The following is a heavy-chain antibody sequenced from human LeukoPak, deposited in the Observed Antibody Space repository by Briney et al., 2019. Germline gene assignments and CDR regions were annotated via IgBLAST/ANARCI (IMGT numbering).Heavy chain of an antibody. CDR3: AKDQSSGWYPH. D-gene: IGHD6-19*01. V-gene: IGHV3-23*01. CDR1: GFTFTKYA. CDR2: ISGSGGST. Sequence: GGSLRLSCAGAGFTFTKYAMSWVRQAPGKGLEWVSAISGSGGSTYYADSVKGRFTISRDNSKNTLYLQMNSLRAEDTAVYYCAKDQSSGWYPHWGQGTLVTVSS. J-gene: IGHJ4*02.